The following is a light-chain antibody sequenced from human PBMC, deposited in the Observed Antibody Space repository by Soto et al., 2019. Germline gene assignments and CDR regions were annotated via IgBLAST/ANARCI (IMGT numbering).Light chain of an antibody. CDR3: QQAISFPRT. J-gene: IGKJ1*01. CDR1: QSVPTS. V-gene: IGKV1-12*01. CDR2: AES. Sequence: DIQMTQSPSSVSAFVGDRVTITCRASQSVPTSLAWYQHKPGRAPKLLLYAESTLQSGVPSRFSGSGSGTDFTLTISSLQPEDFATYFCQQAISFPRTFGQGTRVEI.